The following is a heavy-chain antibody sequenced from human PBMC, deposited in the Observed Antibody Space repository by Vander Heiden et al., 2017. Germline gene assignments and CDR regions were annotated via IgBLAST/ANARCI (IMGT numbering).Heavy chain of an antibody. D-gene: IGHD1-26*01. J-gene: IGHJ6*02. CDR2: ISYDGSNK. V-gene: IGHV3-30-3*01. CDR1: GFTFSSSA. Sequence: QVQLVESGGGVVQPGRSLRLSCAASGFTFSSSAMHWVRQAPGKGLEWVAVISYDGSNKYYADSVKGRFTISRDNSKNTLYLQMNSLRAEDTAVYYCARDRGVGATNYYYGMDVWGQGTTVTVSS. CDR3: ARDRGVGATNYYYGMDV.